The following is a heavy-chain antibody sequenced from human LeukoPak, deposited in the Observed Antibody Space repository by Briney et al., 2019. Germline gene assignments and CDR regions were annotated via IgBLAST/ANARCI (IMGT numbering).Heavy chain of an antibody. Sequence: PSETLYLTCTVSGGSISSYYWSWIRQPPGKGLEWIGYIYYSGSTNYNPSLKSRVTISVDTSKNQFSLKLSSVTAADTAVYYCAGSSSSRAHDYWGQGTLVTVSS. CDR1: GGSISSYY. J-gene: IGHJ4*02. CDR3: AGSSSSRAHDY. D-gene: IGHD6-6*01. V-gene: IGHV4-59*01. CDR2: IYYSGST.